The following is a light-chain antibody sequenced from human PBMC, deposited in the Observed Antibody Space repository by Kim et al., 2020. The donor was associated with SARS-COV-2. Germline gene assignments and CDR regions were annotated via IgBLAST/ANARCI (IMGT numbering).Light chain of an antibody. CDR3: SSYTSSSTVV. J-gene: IGLJ2*01. CDR1: SSDVGGYNY. Sequence: GQSITMSCTGTSSDVGGYNYVSWYQQHPGTAPKLMIYDVSNRPAGVSNRFSGSKSGNTASLTISGLQAEDEADYYCSSYTSSSTVVFGGGTKVTVL. CDR2: DVS. V-gene: IGLV2-14*03.